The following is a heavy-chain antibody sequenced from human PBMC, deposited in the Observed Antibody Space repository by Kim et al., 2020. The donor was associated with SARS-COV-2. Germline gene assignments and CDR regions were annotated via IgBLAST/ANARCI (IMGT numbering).Heavy chain of an antibody. V-gene: IGHV4-39*02. CDR3: ARDGAVAQFDY. J-gene: IGHJ4*02. CDR1: GGSISSSSYY. Sequence: SETLSLTCTVSGGSISSSSYYWGWIRQPPGKGLEWIGSIYYSGSTYYNPSLKSRVTISVDTCKNQFSLKLSSVTAADTAVYYCARDGAVAQFDYWGQGTLVTVSS. D-gene: IGHD6-19*01. CDR2: IYYSGST.